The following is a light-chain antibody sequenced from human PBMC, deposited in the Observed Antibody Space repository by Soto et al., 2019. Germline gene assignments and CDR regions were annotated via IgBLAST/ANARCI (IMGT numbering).Light chain of an antibody. CDR3: QHYGSSQRT. CDR2: GAS. CDR1: QSVSSIY. Sequence: EVVLTQSPGTLSLSPGERATLSCRASQSVSSIYLAWYQQKPGQAPRLLIYGASSMATGIPDRFSGSGSGTDFTLTISRLEPEDFAVYYCQHYGSSQRTFGQGTKVEIK. V-gene: IGKV3-20*01. J-gene: IGKJ1*01.